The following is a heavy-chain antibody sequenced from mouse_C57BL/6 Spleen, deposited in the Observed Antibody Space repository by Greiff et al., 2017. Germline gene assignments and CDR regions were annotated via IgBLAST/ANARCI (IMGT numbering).Heavy chain of an antibody. CDR1: GFTFTDYY. CDR3: ASLYYDYGDWYFDV. D-gene: IGHD2-4*01. Sequence: EVHLVESGGGLVQPGGSLSLSCAASGFTFTDYYMSWVRQPPGKALEWLGFIRNKANGYTTEYSASVKGRFTISRDNSQSILYLQMNALRAEDSATSDRASLYYDYGDWYFDVWGKGTTVTVSS. CDR2: IRNKANGYTT. V-gene: IGHV7-3*01. J-gene: IGHJ1*03.